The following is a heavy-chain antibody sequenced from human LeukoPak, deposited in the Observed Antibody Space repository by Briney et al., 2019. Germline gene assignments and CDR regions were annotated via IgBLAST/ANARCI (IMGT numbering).Heavy chain of an antibody. D-gene: IGHD2-8*01. CDR1: GFTFSSYA. CDR3: AASPVYAMVWFDP. Sequence: GGSLRLSCAASGFTFSSYAMSWVRQDPGKGLEWVSAISGSGGSTYYADSVKGRFTISRDNSKNTLYLQMNSLRAEDTAVYYCAASPVYAMVWFDPWGQGTLVTVSS. V-gene: IGHV3-23*01. CDR2: ISGSGGST. J-gene: IGHJ5*02.